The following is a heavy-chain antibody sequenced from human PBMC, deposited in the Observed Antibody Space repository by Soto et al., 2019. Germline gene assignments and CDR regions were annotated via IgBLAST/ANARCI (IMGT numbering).Heavy chain of an antibody. CDR3: ASPIWFGELSTFDP. V-gene: IGHV3-23*01. CDR1: GFTFSSYA. CDR2: ISGSGGST. D-gene: IGHD3-10*01. Sequence: VGSLRLSCAASGFTFSSYAMSWVRQAPGKGLEWVSAISGSGGSTYYADSVKGRFTISRDNSKNTLYLQMNSLRAEDTAVYYCASPIWFGELSTFDPWVQGTLVTVSS. J-gene: IGHJ5*02.